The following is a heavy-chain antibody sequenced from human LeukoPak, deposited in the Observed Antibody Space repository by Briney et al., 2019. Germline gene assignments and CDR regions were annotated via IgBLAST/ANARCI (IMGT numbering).Heavy chain of an antibody. J-gene: IGHJ4*02. CDR3: AKKAQYDGHYPLDY. Sequence: PGGSLRLSCAVSGYTFRTYWMHWVRQVPGEGLVWVSRINEDGSITNYADSVKGRFSISRDNAKKTLYLQMNSLRAEDTALYFCAKKAQYDGHYPLDYWGQGTLVTVSA. V-gene: IGHV3-74*01. CDR1: GYTFRTYW. D-gene: IGHD4/OR15-4a*01. CDR2: INEDGSIT.